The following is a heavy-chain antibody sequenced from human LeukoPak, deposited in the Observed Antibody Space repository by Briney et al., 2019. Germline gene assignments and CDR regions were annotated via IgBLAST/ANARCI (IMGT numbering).Heavy chain of an antibody. CDR2: ISAYNGNT. CDR3: ARASHIAVAGTGIDY. D-gene: IGHD6-19*01. Sequence: ASETVSCKTSGYTFTSYGISWVRQAPRQGLEWMGWISAYNGNTKFSQKLQGRVTNTTATSTSTANMELRSLRSDDTAVYYCARASHIAVAGTGIDYWGQGTLVTVSS. V-gene: IGHV1-18*01. CDR1: GYTFTSYG. J-gene: IGHJ4*02.